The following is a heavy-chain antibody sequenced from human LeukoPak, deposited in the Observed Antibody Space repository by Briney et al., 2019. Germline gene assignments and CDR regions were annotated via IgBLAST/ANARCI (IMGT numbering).Heavy chain of an antibody. Sequence: PGGSLRLSCTASPCTFSGYWMHWVRQAPGKGLVWVSRINSDGYSITYADSVKGRFTISRDNAKNTLYLQMNSLIVEDTAVYFCARAGYSSGFDSWGQGTLVTVSS. CDR3: ARAGYSSGFDS. D-gene: IGHD6-19*01. CDR1: PCTFSGYW. J-gene: IGHJ5*01. V-gene: IGHV3-74*03. CDR2: INSDGYSI.